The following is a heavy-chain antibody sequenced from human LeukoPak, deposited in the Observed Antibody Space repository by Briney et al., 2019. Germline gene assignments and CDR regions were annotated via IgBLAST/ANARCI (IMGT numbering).Heavy chain of an antibody. D-gene: IGHD6-13*01. CDR3: ASRPRDAAALDY. V-gene: IGHV3-11*01. CDR1: GFTFSDYY. CDR2: ISSSGTIT. J-gene: IGHJ4*02. Sequence: PGGSLRLSCAASGFTFSDYYMSWIRQAPGKGLEWLSYISSSGTITYYADSVKGRFTISRDNAKNSLYLQMNSLRAEDTAVYYCASRPRDAAALDYWGQGTLVTVSS.